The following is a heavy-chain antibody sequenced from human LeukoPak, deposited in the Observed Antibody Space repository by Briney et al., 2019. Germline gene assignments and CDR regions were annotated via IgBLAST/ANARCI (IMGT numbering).Heavy chain of an antibody. CDR3: ARVGSRFTYDYTSHNWFDP. Sequence: SETLSLTCSVSGGSISSLYWSWIRQPPGKGLEWIGYIYYTGSTNYNPSLKSRVTMFVDMSKNQFSLRLSSVTAADTAVYYCARVGSRFTYDYTSHNWFDPWGQGALVTVSS. V-gene: IGHV4-59*08. CDR1: GGSISSLY. CDR2: IYYTGST. D-gene: IGHD5-12*01. J-gene: IGHJ5*02.